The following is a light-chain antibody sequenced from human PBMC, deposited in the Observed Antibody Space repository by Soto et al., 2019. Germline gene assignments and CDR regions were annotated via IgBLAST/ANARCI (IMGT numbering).Light chain of an antibody. Sequence: DIQMTQSPSSLSASVGDRVTITCRASQSIRYYLNWYQQKPGKAPKLLIYAASSLQSGVPSKISGSGSGTDFTLTISSLQPEDFATYYCQQSYSTPQNTFGQGTK. CDR3: QQSYSTPQNT. J-gene: IGKJ2*01. CDR1: QSIRYY. V-gene: IGKV1-39*01. CDR2: AAS.